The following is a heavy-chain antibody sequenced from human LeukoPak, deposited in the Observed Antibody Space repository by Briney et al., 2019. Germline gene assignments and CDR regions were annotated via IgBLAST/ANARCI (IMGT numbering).Heavy chain of an antibody. V-gene: IGHV3-74*01. CDR2: IISNENSA. CDR3: VRGGIASAFDI. J-gene: IGHJ3*02. Sequence: GGSLRLSCAASGFTFSSNWMHWVRQAPGKGLVWVSRIISNENSATYADSVKGRFTIPRDNAKNTLYLQMNSLRAEDTAVYYCVRGGIASAFDIWGQGTMVTVSS. CDR1: GFTFSSNW. D-gene: IGHD6-13*01.